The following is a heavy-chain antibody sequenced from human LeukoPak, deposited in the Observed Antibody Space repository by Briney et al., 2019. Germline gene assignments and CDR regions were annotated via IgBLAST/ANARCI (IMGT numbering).Heavy chain of an antibody. J-gene: IGHJ4*02. CDR1: GGSFSGYY. Sequence: SETLSLTCAVYGGSFSGYYWSWIRQPPGKGLEWIGEINHSGSTNYNPSLKSRVTISVDTSENQFSLKLSSVTAADTAVYYCARGKPKSGYWGQGTLVTVSS. V-gene: IGHV4-34*01. CDR3: ARGKPKSGY. CDR2: INHSGST. D-gene: IGHD3-16*01.